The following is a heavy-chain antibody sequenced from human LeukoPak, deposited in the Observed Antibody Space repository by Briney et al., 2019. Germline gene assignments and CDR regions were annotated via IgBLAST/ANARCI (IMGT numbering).Heavy chain of an antibody. CDR3: GSYDFWSGPKVMDV. Sequence: GGSLRLSCAASGSTFSKFALSWVRQAPGKGLEWVSTINDRGTGTYYADSVKGRFTISRDNSKNTLSLQMNSLRAEDTAVYYCGSYDFWSGPKVMDVWGKGTTVTVSS. CDR2: INDRGTGT. D-gene: IGHD3-3*01. CDR1: GSTFSKFA. V-gene: IGHV3-23*01. J-gene: IGHJ6*03.